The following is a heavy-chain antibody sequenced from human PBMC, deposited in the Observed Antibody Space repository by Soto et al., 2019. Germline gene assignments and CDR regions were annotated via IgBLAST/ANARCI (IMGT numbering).Heavy chain of an antibody. D-gene: IGHD6-19*01. CDR1: GFTFRYYW. Sequence: EVHLVESGGGLVQPGGSLRLSCAASGFTFRYYWLHRVRQVPGRGPVWVSGINNDGSDTFYADFVEARFTISRDNAKNTVDLQMDSLRAEETAVYYCGSLFEFWGQGTLVTVPS. CDR2: INNDGSDT. J-gene: IGHJ4*02. CDR3: GSLFEF. V-gene: IGHV3-74*01.